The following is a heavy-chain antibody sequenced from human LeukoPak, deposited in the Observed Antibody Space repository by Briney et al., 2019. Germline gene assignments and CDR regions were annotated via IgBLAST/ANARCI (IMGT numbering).Heavy chain of an antibody. CDR3: ARLDGNWNYFDY. V-gene: IGHV4-59*08. J-gene: IGHJ4*02. D-gene: IGHD1-20*01. CDR1: GASITTYY. Sequence: SETLSLTCSVSGASITTYYWSWIRQPPGKGLEWIAYIHYSGSTSYNPSLKSRLTISLDTSKNQFSLKPSSVTAADTAVYHCARLDGNWNYFDYWGQGTLVTVSS. CDR2: IHYSGST.